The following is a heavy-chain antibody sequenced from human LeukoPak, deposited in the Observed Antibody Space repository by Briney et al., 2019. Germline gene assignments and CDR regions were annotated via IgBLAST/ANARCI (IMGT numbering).Heavy chain of an antibody. Sequence: GSLSLPCAASGFTFSNYGMHWVRQAPGKGLEWVTFINYDGSKKYYADSVKGRFTISKDNSKNTLYLLMNTLRTDDTAVYYCVKDPGTGGNFVYWGQGTLVTVSS. CDR1: GFTFSNYG. J-gene: IGHJ4*02. V-gene: IGHV3-30*02. CDR2: INYDGSKK. D-gene: IGHD2-15*01. CDR3: VKDPGTGGNFVY.